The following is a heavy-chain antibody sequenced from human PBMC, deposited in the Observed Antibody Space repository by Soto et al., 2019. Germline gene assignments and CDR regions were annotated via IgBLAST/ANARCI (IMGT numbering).Heavy chain of an antibody. J-gene: IGHJ4*02. D-gene: IGHD3-16*01. CDR3: AGGESGSFDS. CDR1: GFTFSDYY. V-gene: IGHV3-11*01. Sequence: GGSLRLSCAASGFTFSDYYFTWIRQAPGKGLEWVSYISFSGSTIYYADSVKGRFTISRDNAKNSLYLQMNNLRPEDTAVYYCAGGESGSFDSWGKGTMATVSS. CDR2: ISFSGSTI.